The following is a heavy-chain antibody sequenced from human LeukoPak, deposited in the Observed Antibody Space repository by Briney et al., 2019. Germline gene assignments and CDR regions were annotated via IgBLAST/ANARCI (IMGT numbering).Heavy chain of an antibody. V-gene: IGHV1-24*01. Sequence: ASVKVSCKVSGYTLTELSMHWVRQAPGKGLEWMGGFDPEDGETIYAQKLQGRVTMTTDTSTSTAYMELRSLRSDDTAVYYCAREIWFGELHFDYWGQGTLVTVSS. CDR3: AREIWFGELHFDY. J-gene: IGHJ4*02. CDR2: FDPEDGET. D-gene: IGHD3-10*01. CDR1: GYTLTELS.